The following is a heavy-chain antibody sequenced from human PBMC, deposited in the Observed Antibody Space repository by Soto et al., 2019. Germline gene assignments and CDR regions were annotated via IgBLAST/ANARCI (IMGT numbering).Heavy chain of an antibody. CDR2: IDSYTGNT. Sequence: QAQLVQSGSEVKRSGASVKVSCKASGYTTLSYSITWVRQAPGQGLEWIGWIDSYTGNTNYEQKFQGRVTMTTDSPTSTAYMSLRGLRSDDSAISYCATDYALADNHGMDVWGQGTTVIVS. CDR1: GYTTLSYS. CDR3: ATDYALADNHGMDV. V-gene: IGHV1-18*04. D-gene: IGHD4-17*01. J-gene: IGHJ6*02.